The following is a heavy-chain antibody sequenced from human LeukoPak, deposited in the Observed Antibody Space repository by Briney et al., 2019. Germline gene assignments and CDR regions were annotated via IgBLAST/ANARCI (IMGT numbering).Heavy chain of an antibody. CDR2: INAYNGNT. V-gene: IGHV1-18*04. Sequence: GASVKVSCKASGYTFTSYGISWVRQAPGQGLEWMGWINAYNGNTNYAQKLQGRVTMTTDTSTSTAYMELRSLRSDDTAVYYCAREALGYCSSTSCYVWFDPWGQGTLVTVSS. J-gene: IGHJ5*02. CDR1: GYTFTSYG. D-gene: IGHD2-2*01. CDR3: AREALGYCSSTSCYVWFDP.